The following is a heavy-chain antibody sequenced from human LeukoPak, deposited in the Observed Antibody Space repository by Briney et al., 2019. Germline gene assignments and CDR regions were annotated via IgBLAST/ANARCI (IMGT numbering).Heavy chain of an antibody. CDR1: GYTFTGYY. V-gene: IGHV1-2*02. CDR3: ARENSSSSHYYYYYGMDV. J-gene: IGHJ6*02. D-gene: IGHD6-6*01. Sequence: ASVKVSCKASGYTFTGYYMHWVRQAPGQGLEWMGWINPNSGGTNYAQKFQGRVTMTRDTSISTAYMELSRLRSDDTAVYYCARENSSSSHYYYYYGMDVWSQGTTVTVSS. CDR2: INPNSGGT.